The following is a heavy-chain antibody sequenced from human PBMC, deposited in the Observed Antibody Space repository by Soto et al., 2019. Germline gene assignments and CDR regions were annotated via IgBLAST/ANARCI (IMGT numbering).Heavy chain of an antibody. V-gene: IGHV1-69*13. Sequence: PAKVSCKPSGGTFCSYAISWVRQPPAEGLEWMGGLIPLTATPKNAQKFQGRGTINADESPSTAHMEVSRLTSEARAGYYCAKPDHSIYYYYVMDVWGQVTMVTVAS. D-gene: IGHD2-21*01. J-gene: IGHJ6*02. CDR2: LIPLTATP. CDR1: GGTFCSYA. CDR3: AKPDHSIYYYYVMDV.